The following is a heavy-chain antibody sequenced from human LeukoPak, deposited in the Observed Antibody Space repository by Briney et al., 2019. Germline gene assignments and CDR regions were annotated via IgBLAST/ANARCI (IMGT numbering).Heavy chain of an antibody. CDR2: INPSGGST. Sequence: ASVKVSCEASGYTFTSYNMHWVRQAPGQGLEWMGKINPSGGSTTYAQKFQGRVTMTRDTSTSTAYMELSSLRSEDTAVYYCARQDYYDSSHYWGQGTLVTVSS. CDR3: ARQDYYDSSHY. CDR1: GYTFTSYN. V-gene: IGHV1-46*03. D-gene: IGHD3-22*01. J-gene: IGHJ4*02.